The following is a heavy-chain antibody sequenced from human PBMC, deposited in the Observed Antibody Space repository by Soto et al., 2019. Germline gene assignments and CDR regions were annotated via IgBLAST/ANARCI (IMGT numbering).Heavy chain of an antibody. Sequence: PSETLSPTCTVSGGSIRSYHWRWTRQPPGKGLEWIGYIYYSGSTNYNPSLKSRVTISVDTSKNQFSLKLSSVTAADTAVYYCAREIPLETFDYWGQGTLVTVSS. CDR3: AREIPLETFDY. J-gene: IGHJ4*02. CDR1: GGSIRSYH. D-gene: IGHD1-1*01. CDR2: IYYSGST. V-gene: IGHV4-59*01.